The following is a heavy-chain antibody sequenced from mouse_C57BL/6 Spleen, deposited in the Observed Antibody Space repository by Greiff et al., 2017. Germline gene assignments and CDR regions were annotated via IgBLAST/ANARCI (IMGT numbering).Heavy chain of an antibody. V-gene: IGHV1-64*01. CDR2: IHPNSGST. J-gene: IGHJ1*03. D-gene: IGHD1-1*01. CDR3: AGVDYYGSSPSYWYFDV. CDR1: GYTFTSYW. Sequence: VQLQQPGAELVKPGASVKLSCKASGYTFTSYWMHWVKQRPGQGLEWIGMIHPNSGSTNYNEKFKSKATLTVDKSSSTAYMQLSSLTSEDSAVYYCAGVDYYGSSPSYWYFDVWGTGTTVTVSS.